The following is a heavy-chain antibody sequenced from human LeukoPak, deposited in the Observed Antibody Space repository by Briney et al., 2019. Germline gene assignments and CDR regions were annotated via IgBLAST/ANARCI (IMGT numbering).Heavy chain of an antibody. CDR3: AKDATVYYDSSGYSTSFDY. CDR2: ISWNSGSI. CDR1: GFTFDDYA. Sequence: PGGSLRLSCAASGFTFDDYAMHWVRQAPGKGLEWVSGISWNSGSIGYADSVKGRFTISRDNAKNSLYLQMNSLRAEDTALCYCAKDATVYYDSSGYSTSFDYWGQGTLVTVSS. D-gene: IGHD3-22*01. V-gene: IGHV3-9*01. J-gene: IGHJ4*02.